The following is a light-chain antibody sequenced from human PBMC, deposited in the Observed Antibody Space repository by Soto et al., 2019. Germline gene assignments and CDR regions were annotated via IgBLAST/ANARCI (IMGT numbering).Light chain of an antibody. CDR3: SSYTSSSTRV. J-gene: IGLJ1*01. CDR2: DVS. Sequence: QSALTQPASVSGSPGQSITISCTGTSSDVGGYKYVSWYQQHPGEAPKLMIYDVSNRPSGVSNRFSGSKSGNTASLTISGLQAEYVADYYCSSYTSSSTRVFGTGIKVTVL. CDR1: SSDVGGYKY. V-gene: IGLV2-14*01.